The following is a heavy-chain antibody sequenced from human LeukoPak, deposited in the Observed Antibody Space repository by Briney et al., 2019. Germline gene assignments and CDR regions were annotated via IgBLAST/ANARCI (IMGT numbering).Heavy chain of an antibody. CDR3: ATRPTQSASLGHRYFDL. V-gene: IGHV3-11*01. CDR2: MTKTGNSI. Sequence: PGGSLRLSCTASGFIFSDYYITWIRQAPGRGLEWISFMTKTGNSIYYADSVKGRFTISRDNAKNSMSLQMSNVRAEDTAIYYCATRPTQSASLGHRYFDLWGRGTLVTVSS. D-gene: IGHD3-3*01. J-gene: IGHJ2*01. CDR1: GFIFSDYY.